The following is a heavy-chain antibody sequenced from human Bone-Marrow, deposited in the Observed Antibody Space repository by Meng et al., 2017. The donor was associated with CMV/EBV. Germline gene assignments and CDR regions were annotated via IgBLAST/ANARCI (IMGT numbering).Heavy chain of an antibody. CDR1: GFTVNNNY. J-gene: IGHJ4*02. V-gene: IGHV3-66*02. D-gene: IGHD3-10*01. CDR2: IYRDGSA. CDR3: ARDYRGPLCY. Sequence: GESLKISCTASGFTVNNNYMSWVRQAPGKGLDWVSVIYRDGSAYYAESVKGRFTISRDNSRNTLYLQMSSLRPEDTAVYYCARDYRGPLCYWGQGTLVTVSS.